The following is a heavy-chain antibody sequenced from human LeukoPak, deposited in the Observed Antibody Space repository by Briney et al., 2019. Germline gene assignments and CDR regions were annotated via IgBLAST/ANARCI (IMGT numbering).Heavy chain of an antibody. V-gene: IGHV1-69*05. CDR2: IIPIFGTA. CDR1: GGTFSSDA. Sequence: ASVKVSCKASGGTFSSDAIRWVRQAPGQGLEWMGRIIPIFGTANYAQKFQGRVTITTDESTSTAYMELSSLRSEDTAVYYCARGTAVAGHFDYWGQGTLVTVSS. D-gene: IGHD6-19*01. J-gene: IGHJ4*02. CDR3: ARGTAVAGHFDY.